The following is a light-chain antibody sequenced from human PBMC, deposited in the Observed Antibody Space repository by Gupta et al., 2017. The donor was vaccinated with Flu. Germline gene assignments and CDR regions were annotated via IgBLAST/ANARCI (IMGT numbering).Light chain of an antibody. Sequence: QSALTQPASVSGSPGPSITISCTGTSSDAGSYNLVSWYQQHPGKAPKLMIYEGNKRPSGISNRFSGSKSGNTASLTISGLQAEDEADYYCCSYAGSSVFGTGTKVTVL. CDR3: CSYAGSSV. CDR1: SSDAGSYNL. V-gene: IGLV2-23*01. J-gene: IGLJ1*01. CDR2: EGN.